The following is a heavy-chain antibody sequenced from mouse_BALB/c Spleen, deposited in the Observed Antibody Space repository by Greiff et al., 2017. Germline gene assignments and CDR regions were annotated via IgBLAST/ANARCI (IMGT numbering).Heavy chain of an antibody. CDR3: ARWGDGYHTAWFAY. V-gene: IGHV3-2*02. CDR2: ISYSGST. D-gene: IGHD2-3*01. J-gene: IGHJ3*01. CDR1: GYSITSDYA. Sequence: EVKLQESGPGLVKPSQSLSLTCTVTGYSITSDYAWNWIRQFPGNKLEWMGYISYSGSTSYNPSLKSRISITRDTSKNQFFLQLNSVTTEDTATYYCARWGDGYHTAWFAYWDQGTLVTVSA.